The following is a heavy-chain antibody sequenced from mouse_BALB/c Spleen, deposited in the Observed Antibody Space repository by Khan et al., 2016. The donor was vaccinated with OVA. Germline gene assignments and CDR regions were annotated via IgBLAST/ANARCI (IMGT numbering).Heavy chain of an antibody. J-gene: IGHJ3*01. Sequence: QIQLVQSGPELKKPGETVKISCKASGYTFTNYGINWVKQAPGKGLKWMGWINTNTGEPTYAEEFKGRFAFSLETSASTAYLQLINLKNEDTATYFCARGNYYGSNSWFAYWGQGTLVTVSA. CDR3: ARGNYYGSNSWFAY. CDR1: GYTFTNYG. CDR2: INTNTGEP. D-gene: IGHD1-1*01. V-gene: IGHV9-3*02.